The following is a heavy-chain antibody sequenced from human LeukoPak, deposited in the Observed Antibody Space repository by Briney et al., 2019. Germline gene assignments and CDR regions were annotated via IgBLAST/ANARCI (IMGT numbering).Heavy chain of an antibody. CDR2: INSDGSST. Sequence: QPGGSLRLSCAASGFTFRGYWMHWVRQAPGKGLVWVSRINSDGSSTTYADSVRGRFTISRDSAKNTLYLQMNSLGAQDTAVYYCTRVEGPNYYFYGMDVWGQGTTVTVFS. J-gene: IGHJ6*02. V-gene: IGHV3-74*01. CDR1: GFTFRGYW. D-gene: IGHD3/OR15-3a*01. CDR3: TRVEGPNYYFYGMDV.